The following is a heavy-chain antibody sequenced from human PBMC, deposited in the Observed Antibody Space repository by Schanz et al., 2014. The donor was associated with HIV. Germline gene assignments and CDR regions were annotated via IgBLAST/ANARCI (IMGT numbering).Heavy chain of an antibody. CDR1: GFNFDSYG. D-gene: IGHD5-18*01. V-gene: IGHV3-23*04. CDR2: ISGSDGDT. J-gene: IGHJ5*02. Sequence: EQLVESGGGVVQPGRSLRLSCVASGFNFDSYGMHWVRQAPGKGLDWVSTISGSDGDTYYADSVKGRFTISRDNSRNALYLHMNSLRADDTAIYYCVKAYSSGFSGAGSWGQGALVTVSS. CDR3: VKAYSSGFSGAGS.